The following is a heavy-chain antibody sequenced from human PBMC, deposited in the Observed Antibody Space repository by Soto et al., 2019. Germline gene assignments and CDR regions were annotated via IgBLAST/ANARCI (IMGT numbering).Heavy chain of an antibody. J-gene: IGHJ6*02. CDR2: INHSGST. CDR3: ARDLLTTFWSGPTRHYYYYGMDV. CDR1: GGSFSGYY. Sequence: PSETLSLTCDVFGGSFSGYYWSWILQPPGKGLEWSGEINHSGSTNYNPSLKSRVTISVDTSKNQFSLKLSSVTAADTAVYYCARDLLTTFWSGPTRHYYYYGMDVWGQGTTVTVSS. V-gene: IGHV4-34*01. D-gene: IGHD3-3*01.